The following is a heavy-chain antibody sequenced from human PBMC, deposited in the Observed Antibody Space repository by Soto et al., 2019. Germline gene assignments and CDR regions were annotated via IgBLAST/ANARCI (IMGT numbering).Heavy chain of an antibody. Sequence: SETLSLPCTVSGGSISSGDYYWSGIRQPPGKGLEWIGYIYHSGSTYYNPSLKSRVTISVDTSKDQFSLKLSPVTAADTAVYYCAREPYYYDSNGYHYWGQGTLVTVSS. CDR1: GGSISSGDYY. CDR2: IYHSGST. J-gene: IGHJ4*02. V-gene: IGHV4-30-4*01. D-gene: IGHD3-22*01. CDR3: AREPYYYDSNGYHY.